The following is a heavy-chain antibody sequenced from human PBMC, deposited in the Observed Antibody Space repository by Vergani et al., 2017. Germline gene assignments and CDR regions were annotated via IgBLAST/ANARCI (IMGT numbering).Heavy chain of an antibody. CDR1: GYTFTSYY. D-gene: IGHD1-1*01. CDR2: INPSGGST. CDR3: ARSTGNNALGN. Sequence: QVQLVQSGAEVKKPGASVKVSCKASGYTFTSYYMHWVRQAPGQGLEWMGIINPSGGSTSYAQKFQGRVTMTRDTSTSTVYMELSSVGSEDTAVYYCARSTGNNALGNWGQGTMVTVSS. V-gene: IGHV1-46*03. J-gene: IGHJ3*02.